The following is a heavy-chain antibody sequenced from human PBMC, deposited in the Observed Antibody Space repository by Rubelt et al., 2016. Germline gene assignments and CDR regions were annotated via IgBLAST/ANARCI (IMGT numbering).Heavy chain of an antibody. Sequence: AASGFTFSSYSMNWVRQAPGRGLAWVSYISTSSSTIYYADSVKGRFTISRDNAKNSLYLQMHSLRAEDTAVYYCARGLLSTIAARQGYYWGQGTLVTVSS. D-gene: IGHD6-6*01. CDR2: ISTSSSTI. J-gene: IGHJ4*02. CDR3: ARGLLSTIAARQGYY. CDR1: GFTFSSYS. V-gene: IGHV3-48*04.